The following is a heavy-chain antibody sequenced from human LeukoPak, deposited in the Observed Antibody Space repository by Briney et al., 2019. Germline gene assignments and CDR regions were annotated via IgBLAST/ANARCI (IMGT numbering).Heavy chain of an antibody. D-gene: IGHD3-22*01. CDR1: GGSVSSGTYY. V-gene: IGHV4-61*01. CDR3: ASMYYYDSSGYYQDY. J-gene: IGHJ4*02. Sequence: PSETLSLTCTVSGGSVSSGTYYWSWIRRSPGKGLEWIGYINYSGGTNYNPSLKSRVTISVDTSKNQFSLKLSSVTAADTAVYYCASMYYYDSSGYYQDYWGQGTLVTVSS. CDR2: INYSGGT.